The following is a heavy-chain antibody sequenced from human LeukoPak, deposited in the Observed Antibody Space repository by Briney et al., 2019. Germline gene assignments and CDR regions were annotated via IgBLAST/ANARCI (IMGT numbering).Heavy chain of an antibody. D-gene: IGHD3-10*01. CDR1: GFTVSSND. Sequence: AGSLRLSCAASGFTVSSNDMSWVRQAPGKGLEWVSVIYSGGSPYYADSVKGRFTISRDNSKNTLYLQMNSLRAEDTAVYYLSRGVFHGSGRPYFDSWRQEPLVSVSS. V-gene: IGHV3-53*01. CDR3: SRGVFHGSGRPYFDS. CDR2: IYSGGSP. J-gene: IGHJ4*02.